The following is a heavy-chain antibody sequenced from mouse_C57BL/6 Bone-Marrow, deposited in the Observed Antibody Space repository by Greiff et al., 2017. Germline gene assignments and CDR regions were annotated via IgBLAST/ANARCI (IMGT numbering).Heavy chain of an antibody. CDR1: GFTFSSYA. CDR3: ARDFYWYFDV. Sequence: EVMLVESGGGLVKPGGSLKLSCAASGFTFSSYAMSWVRQTPEKRLEWVATISDGGSYTYYPDNVKGRFTISRDNAKNNLYLQMSHLKSEDTAMYYCARDFYWYFDVWGTGTTVTVSS. V-gene: IGHV5-4*01. CDR2: ISDGGSYT. J-gene: IGHJ1*03.